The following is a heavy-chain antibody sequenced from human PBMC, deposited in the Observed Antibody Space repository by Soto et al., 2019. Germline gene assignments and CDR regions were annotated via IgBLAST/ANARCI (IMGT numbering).Heavy chain of an antibody. Sequence: EVQLVDSGGDLVQPGGSLRLSCAASGFTFSTYWMSWVRQAPGKGLEWVANIDPDGSQKYYVDSVKGRFTISRDNAKNSLYLQMNSLRAEDTAVYYCARDMVPSGAYGYWGQGTLVNVSS. CDR1: GFTFSTYW. J-gene: IGHJ4*02. V-gene: IGHV3-7*03. D-gene: IGHD1-26*01. CDR2: IDPDGSQK. CDR3: ARDMVPSGAYGY.